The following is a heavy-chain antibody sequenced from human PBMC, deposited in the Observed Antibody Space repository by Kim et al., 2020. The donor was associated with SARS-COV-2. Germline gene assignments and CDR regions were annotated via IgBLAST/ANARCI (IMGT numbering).Heavy chain of an antibody. J-gene: IGHJ3*02. V-gene: IGHV4-34*01. Sequence: SETLSLTCAVYGGSFSGYYWSWIRQPPGKGLEWIGEINHSGSTNYNPSLKSRVTISVDTSKNQFSLKLSSVTAADTAVYYCAIPVRDQRAFDIWGQGTMVTVSS. CDR2: INHSGST. D-gene: IGHD3-10*01. CDR1: GGSFSGYY. CDR3: AIPVRDQRAFDI.